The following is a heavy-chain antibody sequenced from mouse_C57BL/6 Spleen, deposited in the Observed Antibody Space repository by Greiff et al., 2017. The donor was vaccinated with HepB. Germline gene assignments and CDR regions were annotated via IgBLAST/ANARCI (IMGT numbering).Heavy chain of an antibody. CDR1: GYTFTSYW. V-gene: IGHV1-52*01. D-gene: IGHD2-4*01. J-gene: IGHJ4*01. CDR3: ARSGPYDYDYAMDY. CDR2: IDPSDSET. Sequence: QVQLQQPGAELVRPGSSVKLSCKASGYTFTSYWMHWVKQRPIQGLEWIGNIDPSDSETHYNQKFKDKATLTVDKSSSTAYMQLSSLTSEDSAVYYCARSGPYDYDYAMDYWGQGTSVTVSS.